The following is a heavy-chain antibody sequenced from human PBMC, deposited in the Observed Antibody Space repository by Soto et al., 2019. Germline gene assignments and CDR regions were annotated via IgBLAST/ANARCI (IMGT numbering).Heavy chain of an antibody. J-gene: IGHJ4*02. D-gene: IGHD2-21*01. Sequence: GESLKISCQASGYSFTTYWIAWVRQTPGRGLEWMGIIYPGDSEIKYSPSFDCQVTFSVDKSTSTAYLQWIGLKTSDTGMYFCPRGPAGNSLAQLDFGGQGSLVNAFS. CDR2: IYPGDSEI. CDR3: PRGPAGNSLAQLDF. V-gene: IGHV5-51*01. CDR1: GYSFTTYW.